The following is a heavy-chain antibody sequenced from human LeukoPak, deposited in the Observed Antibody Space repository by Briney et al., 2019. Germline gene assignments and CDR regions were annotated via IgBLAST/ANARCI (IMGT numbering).Heavy chain of an antibody. D-gene: IGHD3-10*01. V-gene: IGHV3-30-3*01. CDR3: ARGSWRLVRGAASFES. CDR1: GFTFSSYA. Sequence: QSGGSLRLPFAPSGFTFSSYAIHWVRQAAAKGLEWVAVVSYDGSNKYYADSVKGRFTISRDNSKNTLYLQMNSLRAEDTAVYYCARGSWRLVRGAASFESWGQGTLVTVSS. J-gene: IGHJ4*02. CDR2: VSYDGSNK.